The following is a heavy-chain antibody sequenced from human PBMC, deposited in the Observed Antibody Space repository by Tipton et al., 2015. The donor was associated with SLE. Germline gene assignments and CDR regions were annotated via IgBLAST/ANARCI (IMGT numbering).Heavy chain of an antibody. CDR3: ARDESNDYGGAFDI. D-gene: IGHD4-17*01. V-gene: IGHV3-7*01. J-gene: IGHJ3*02. CDR1: GFTFSSYW. Sequence: GSLRLSCAASGFTFSSYWMSWVRQAPGKGLEWVANIKQDGSEKYYVDSVKGRFTISRDNAKNSLYLQMNSLRAEDTAVYYCARDESNDYGGAFDIWGQGTMVTVSS. CDR2: IKQDGSEK.